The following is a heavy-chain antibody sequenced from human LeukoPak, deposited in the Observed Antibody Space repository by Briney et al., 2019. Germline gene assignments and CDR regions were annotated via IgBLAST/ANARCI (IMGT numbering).Heavy chain of an antibody. CDR1: GFTVSSNY. V-gene: IGHV3-21*01. CDR2: ISSSSNYI. D-gene: IGHD2/OR15-2a*01. Sequence: TGGSLRLSCAAAGFTVSSNYMSWVRQAPGKGLEWVSSISSSSNYIYYADSVKGRFTISRDNAKNSLYLQMNSLRAEDTAVYYCARVSILIVPYYAFDIWGQGTMVTVSS. CDR3: ARVSILIVPYYAFDI. J-gene: IGHJ3*02.